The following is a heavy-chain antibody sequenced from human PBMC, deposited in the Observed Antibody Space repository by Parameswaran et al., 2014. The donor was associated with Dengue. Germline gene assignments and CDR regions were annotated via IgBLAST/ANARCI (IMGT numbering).Heavy chain of an antibody. CDR2: IYPRDSDT. J-gene: IGHJ4*02. CDR3: VRRGHQWSKYYFDY. V-gene: IGHV5-51*01. D-gene: IGHD2-8*01. Sequence: VRQMPGKGLEWMGVIYPRDSDTRYSPSFEGHVTISADNSNATAYLQWSGLRASDSAIYYCVRRGHQWSKYYFDYWGRGTPVTVSS.